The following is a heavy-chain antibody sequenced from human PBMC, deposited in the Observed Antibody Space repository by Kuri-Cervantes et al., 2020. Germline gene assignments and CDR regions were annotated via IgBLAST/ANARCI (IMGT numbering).Heavy chain of an antibody. CDR2: TYHTGST. V-gene: IGHV4-39*07. D-gene: IGHD5-12*01. Sequence: GSLRLSCTVSGGSISSGGYYWSWIRQHPGKGLEWIAITYHTGSTYYNPSLKSRVTISVDTSKNQFSLKLSSVTAADTAVYYCARAIVATITVGYFDYWGQGTLVTVSS. J-gene: IGHJ4*02. CDR3: ARAIVATITVGYFDY. CDR1: GGSISSGGYY.